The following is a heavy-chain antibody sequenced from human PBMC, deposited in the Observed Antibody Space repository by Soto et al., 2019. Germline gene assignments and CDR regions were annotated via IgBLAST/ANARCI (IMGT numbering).Heavy chain of an antibody. J-gene: IGHJ4*02. D-gene: IGHD3-22*01. CDR2: ISYDGSNK. CDR1: GFTFSSYG. Sequence: GGSLRLSCAASGFTFSSYGMHWVRQAPGKGLEWVAVISYDGSNKYYADSVKGRFTISRDNSKNTLYLQMNSLRAEDTAVYYCAKDHTRITMIVVPDYWGQGTLVTVSS. V-gene: IGHV3-30*18. CDR3: AKDHTRITMIVVPDY.